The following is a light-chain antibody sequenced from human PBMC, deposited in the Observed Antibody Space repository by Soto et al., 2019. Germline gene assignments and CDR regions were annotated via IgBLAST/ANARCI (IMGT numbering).Light chain of an antibody. CDR1: QSVSNN. Sequence: EIVMTQSPATLSVSPGERATLSCRVSQSVSNNLAWYQQKPGQAPRLLIYGASTRATGIPARFSGSGSGTEFTLTISSLQSEDFAVYYCQQYNSWPLTFGGGTKVAIK. J-gene: IGKJ4*01. V-gene: IGKV3-15*01. CDR3: QQYNSWPLT. CDR2: GAS.